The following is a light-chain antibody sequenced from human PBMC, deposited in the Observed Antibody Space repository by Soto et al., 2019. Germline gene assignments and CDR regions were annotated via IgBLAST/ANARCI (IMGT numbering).Light chain of an antibody. CDR3: ATCDDSASAYV. J-gene: IGLJ1*01. Sequence: QSVLTQPPSASGTPGQRVSISCSGSSSNIGRNFVYWYQQLPGTAPKLIIFRDTQRPSGVPDRFSASKSGTSASLAIRGLRSDDEADYYCATCDDSASAYVFGIGTNVTVL. V-gene: IGLV1-47*01. CDR2: RDT. CDR1: SSNIGRNF.